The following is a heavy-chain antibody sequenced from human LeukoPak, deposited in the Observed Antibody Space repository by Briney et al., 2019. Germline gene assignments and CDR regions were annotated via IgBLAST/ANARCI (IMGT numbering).Heavy chain of an antibody. D-gene: IGHD6-19*01. CDR2: ISWDGGST. CDR1: GSTFDDYT. J-gene: IGHJ4*02. Sequence: GGSLRLSCAASGSTFDDYTMHWVRQAPGKGLEWVSLISWDGGSTYYADSVKGRFTISRDNSKNSLYLQVNSLRTEDTALYYCAKEGPGIAVAGLDYWGQGTLVTVSS. V-gene: IGHV3-43*01. CDR3: AKEGPGIAVAGLDY.